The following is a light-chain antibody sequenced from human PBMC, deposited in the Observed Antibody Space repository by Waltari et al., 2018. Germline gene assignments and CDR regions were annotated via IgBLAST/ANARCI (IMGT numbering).Light chain of an antibody. CDR1: QSLRNNF. CDR3: QQYGRSPLT. V-gene: IGKV3-20*01. CDR2: AAS. Sequence: EILLTQSPGTLSLSPGERATLSCRASQSLRNNFLVWYQQKPGQAPRLLIYAASRSATGIPDRFSGSGSGTDITLTISRLEPEDFAVYFCQQYGRSPLTFGGGTKVEIK. J-gene: IGKJ4*01.